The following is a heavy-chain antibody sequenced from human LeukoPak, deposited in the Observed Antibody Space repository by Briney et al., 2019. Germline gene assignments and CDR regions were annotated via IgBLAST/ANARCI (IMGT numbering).Heavy chain of an antibody. CDR3: ARSATDAFDI. Sequence: PGGSLRLSCAASGFTFSSHAMSWVRQAPGKGLEGVSAISGSGGSTYYADSVTGRFTISRDNSKNTLYLQMNRLKAEDTAVYYCARSATDAFDIWGQGTMVTVSS. J-gene: IGHJ3*02. V-gene: IGHV3-23*01. D-gene: IGHD3-3*01. CDR2: ISGSGGST. CDR1: GFTFSSHA.